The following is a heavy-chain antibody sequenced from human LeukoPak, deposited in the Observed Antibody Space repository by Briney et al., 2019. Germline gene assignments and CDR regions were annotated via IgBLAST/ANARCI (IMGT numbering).Heavy chain of an antibody. CDR1: GYTFTSYG. D-gene: IGHD6-19*01. CDR2: ISGYNGNT. CDR3: ARLYNSGPQNIDY. Sequence: ASVKVSCKASGYTFTSYGISWVRQAPGQGLEWMGWISGYNGNTNYAQKLQGRVTMTADTSTSTAYMELKSLRSDDTAVYYCARLYNSGPQNIDYWGQGTLVTVSS. V-gene: IGHV1-18*01. J-gene: IGHJ4*02.